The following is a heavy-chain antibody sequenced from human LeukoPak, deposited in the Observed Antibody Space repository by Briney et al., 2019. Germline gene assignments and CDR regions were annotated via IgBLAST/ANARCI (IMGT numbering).Heavy chain of an antibody. V-gene: IGHV4-59*01. Sequence: SETLSLTCTVSGGSISSYYWSWIRQPPGKGLEWIGYIYNRGSTNYNPSLKSRVTISVDTSKNQFSLKLRSVTAADTAVYYCARDRPGIAVAGDAFDIWGQGTMVTVSP. CDR1: GGSISSYY. CDR2: IYNRGST. J-gene: IGHJ3*02. D-gene: IGHD6-19*01. CDR3: ARDRPGIAVAGDAFDI.